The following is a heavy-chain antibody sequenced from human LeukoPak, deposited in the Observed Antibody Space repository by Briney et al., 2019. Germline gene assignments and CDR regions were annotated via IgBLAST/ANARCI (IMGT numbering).Heavy chain of an antibody. CDR1: GFPFSDYG. Sequence: GGSLRLSCAASGFPFSDYGMYWVRQAPGKGLEWLAVISHDGNNKYYADSVKGRFTISRDNSKNTLYLQMNSLRAEDTAVYYCAKLEGSSSPCFDYWGQGTLVTVSS. V-gene: IGHV3-30*18. J-gene: IGHJ4*02. D-gene: IGHD6-6*01. CDR2: ISHDGNNK. CDR3: AKLEGSSSPCFDY.